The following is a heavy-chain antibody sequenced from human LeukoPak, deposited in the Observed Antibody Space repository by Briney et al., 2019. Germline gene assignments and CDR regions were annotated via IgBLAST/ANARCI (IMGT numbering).Heavy chain of an antibody. J-gene: IGHJ3*02. CDR2: IFYSGST. D-gene: IGHD3-10*01. CDR3: AKSNGYGLVDI. V-gene: IGHV4-4*02. Sequence: GSLRLSCAASGFTFSNAWMSWVRQPPGKGLEWIGNIFYSGSTYYSPSLTSRVTISLDTSRNQFSLMLDSVTAADTAVYYCAKSNGYGLVDIWGQGTMVTVSS. CDR1: GFTFSNAW.